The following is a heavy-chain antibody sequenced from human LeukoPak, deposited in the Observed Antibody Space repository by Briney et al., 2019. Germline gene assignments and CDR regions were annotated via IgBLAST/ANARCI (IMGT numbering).Heavy chain of an antibody. V-gene: IGHV1-2*02. CDR3: AREISYYDSTWAAFDI. CDR1: GYTFTGYY. J-gene: IGHJ3*02. CDR2: INPNSGGT. D-gene: IGHD3-22*01. Sequence: GASVKVSCKASGYTFTGYYMHWVRQAPGQGLEWMGWINPNSGGTNYAQKFQGRVTMTRDTSISTAYMELSRLRSDDTAVYYCAREISYYDSTWAAFDIWGQGTMVTVSS.